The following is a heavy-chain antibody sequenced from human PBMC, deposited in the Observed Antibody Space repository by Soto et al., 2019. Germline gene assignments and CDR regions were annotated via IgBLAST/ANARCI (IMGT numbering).Heavy chain of an antibody. CDR2: INPNSGGT. J-gene: IGHJ6*02. Sequence: ASVKVSCKASGYTFTGNYMHWVRQAPGQGLEWMGWINPNSGGTNYVQKFQGRVTMTRDTSISTAYLELSSLRSDDTAVYYCARDLVVDIVIVPSELGMDVWGQGTTVTVSS. CDR3: ARDLVVDIVIVPSELGMDV. D-gene: IGHD2-2*01. V-gene: IGHV1-2*02. CDR1: GYTFTGNY.